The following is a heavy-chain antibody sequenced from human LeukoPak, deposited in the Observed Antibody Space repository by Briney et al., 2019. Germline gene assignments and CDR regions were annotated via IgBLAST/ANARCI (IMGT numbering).Heavy chain of an antibody. CDR1: GFTFTNYA. D-gene: IGHD5-24*01. CDR3: AKDGLGRATIREFDH. CDR2: ITASGENT. Sequence: GSLRLSCAASGFTFTNYAMSWVRQAPGKGLQWVSGITASGENTYYADSVTGRFTISRDNSKNMLYLQMNSLRAEDTAVYYCAKDGLGRATIREFDHWGQGIRVTVSS. J-gene: IGHJ4*02. V-gene: IGHV3-23*01.